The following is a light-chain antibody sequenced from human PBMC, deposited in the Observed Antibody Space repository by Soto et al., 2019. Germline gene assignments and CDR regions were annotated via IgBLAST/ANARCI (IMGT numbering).Light chain of an antibody. V-gene: IGLV2-11*01. CDR1: SSDVGGYNY. J-gene: IGLJ2*01. Sequence: QSALTQPRSVSGSPGQSVTISCTGTSSDVGGYNYVSWYQQHPGKVPKLMIYEVSKRPSGVPDRFSGSKSGNTASLTVSGLQAEDEADYYCSSFAGSPVVFGGGTKLTVL. CDR2: EVS. CDR3: SSFAGSPVV.